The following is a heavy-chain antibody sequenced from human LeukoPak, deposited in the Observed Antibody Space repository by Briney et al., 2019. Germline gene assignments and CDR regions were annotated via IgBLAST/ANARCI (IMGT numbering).Heavy chain of an antibody. V-gene: IGHV3-30*18. Sequence: PGGSLRLSCAASGFTFSSYGMHWVRQAPGKGLEWVAVISYDGSNKYYADSVKGRFTISRDNSKNTLYLQMNSLRAEDTAVYYCANTGVRSYYVDVWGKGTTVTVSS. D-gene: IGHD7-27*01. CDR3: ANTGVRSYYVDV. CDR2: ISYDGSNK. CDR1: GFTFSSYG. J-gene: IGHJ6*03.